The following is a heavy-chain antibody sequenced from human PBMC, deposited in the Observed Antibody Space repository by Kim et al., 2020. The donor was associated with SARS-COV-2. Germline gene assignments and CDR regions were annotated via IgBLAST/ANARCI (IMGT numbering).Heavy chain of an antibody. CDR2: IYYSGST. D-gene: IGHD1-26*01. V-gene: IGHV4-39*07. CDR3: ARDPLIGSYGHHYYGM. J-gene: IGHJ6*01. Sequence: SETLSLTCTVSGGSISSSSYYWGWIRQPPGKGLEWIGSIYYSGSTYYNPSLKSRVTISVDTSKNQFSLKLSSVTAADTAVYYCARDPLIGSYGHHYYGM. CDR1: GGSISSSSYY.